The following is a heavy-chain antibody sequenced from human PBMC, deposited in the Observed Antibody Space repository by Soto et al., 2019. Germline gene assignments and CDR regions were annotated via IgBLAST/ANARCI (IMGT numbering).Heavy chain of an antibody. J-gene: IGHJ2*01. D-gene: IGHD5-18*01. CDR3: AKEMVAMVTVTLWYLDL. V-gene: IGHV3-30*18. CDR2: ISYDGSNK. Sequence: QVQLVESGGGVVQPGRSLRLSCAASGFTFSSYGMHWVRQAPGKGLEWVAVISYDGSNKYYADSVKGRFTISRDNSKNTLYLQMNSLRAEDTAVYYCAKEMVAMVTVTLWYLDLWGRGTLVTVSS. CDR1: GFTFSSYG.